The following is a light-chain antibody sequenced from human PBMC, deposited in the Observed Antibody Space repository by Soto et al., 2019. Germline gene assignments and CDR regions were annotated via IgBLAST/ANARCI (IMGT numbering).Light chain of an antibody. V-gene: IGKV3-20*01. Sequence: EIVLTQSPGTLSLSPGERATLSCRASQSVSSSYLAWYQQKPGQAPRLLIYGGSSRASGIPDRFRGSGSGTDFTLTISRLEPEDFAVYFCQQYGSSRWTFGQGTKVEIK. J-gene: IGKJ1*01. CDR1: QSVSSSY. CDR2: GGS. CDR3: QQYGSSRWT.